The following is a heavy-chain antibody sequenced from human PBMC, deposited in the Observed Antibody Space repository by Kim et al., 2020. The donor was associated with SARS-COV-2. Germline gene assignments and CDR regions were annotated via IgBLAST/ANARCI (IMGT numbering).Heavy chain of an antibody. CDR2: LDQAGTDK. CDR3: VRGGSYCFEY. Sequence: GGSLRLSCVASGFMFSDYWMRWVRHSPGKGLEWVADLDQAGTDKHYMESVKGRFTISRDNARNSLFLQMNSLRAEDAALYYCVRGGSYCFEYWGQGTLGSASP. J-gene: IGHJ4*02. V-gene: IGHV3-7*01. D-gene: IGHD6-13*01. CDR1: GFMFSDYW.